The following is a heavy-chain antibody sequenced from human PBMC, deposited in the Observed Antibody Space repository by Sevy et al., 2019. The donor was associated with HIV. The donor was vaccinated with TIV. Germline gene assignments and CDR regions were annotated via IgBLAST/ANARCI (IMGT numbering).Heavy chain of an antibody. CDR2: IYYSGST. V-gene: IGHV4-59*13. Sequence: TLSLTCSVSGGSMRNFYWSWIRQPPGKGLEWIGNIYYSGSTNYNPSLKSRVTMSVDTSKNQFSLKLSSVTAADTAVYYCARSGFLEWAGSTRGPRNWFDPWGQGTLVTVSS. J-gene: IGHJ5*02. CDR1: GGSMRNFY. CDR3: ARSGFLEWAGSTRGPRNWFDP. D-gene: IGHD3-3*01.